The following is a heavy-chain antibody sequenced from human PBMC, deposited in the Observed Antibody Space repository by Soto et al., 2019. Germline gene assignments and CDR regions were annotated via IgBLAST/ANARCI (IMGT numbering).Heavy chain of an antibody. CDR3: ASYYDILMKNWFDP. J-gene: IGHJ5*02. D-gene: IGHD3-9*01. Sequence: PSETLSLTCTVSGGSISSYYWSWIRQPPGKGLEWIGYIYYSGSTNYNPSLKSRVTIPVDTSKNQFSLKLSSVTAADTAVYYCASYYDILMKNWFDPWGQGTLVTVSS. V-gene: IGHV4-59*08. CDR2: IYYSGST. CDR1: GGSISSYY.